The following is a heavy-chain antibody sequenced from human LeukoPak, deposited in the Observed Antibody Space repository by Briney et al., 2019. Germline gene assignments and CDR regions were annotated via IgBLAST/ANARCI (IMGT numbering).Heavy chain of an antibody. V-gene: IGHV3-23*01. CDR1: GFTIENHV. CDR3: ATDWTLRGVPTFFDP. CDR2: QSGSGHNT. D-gene: IGHD3-10*01. J-gene: IGHJ5*02. Sequence: GGSLRLSCEASGFTIENHVMTWVRQAPGKGPEWVASQSGSGHNTYYSESVRGRFAISRDNSKNTVFLQMNSLRVEDTAIYYCATDWTLRGVPTFFDPWGQGTVVSISS.